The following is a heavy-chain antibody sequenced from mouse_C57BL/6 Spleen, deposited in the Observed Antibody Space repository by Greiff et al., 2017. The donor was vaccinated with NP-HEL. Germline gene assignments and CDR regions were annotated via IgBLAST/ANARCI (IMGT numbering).Heavy chain of an antibody. D-gene: IGHD4-1*02. CDR3: APNWDGDY. CDR2: IYPGDGDT. CDR1: GYAFSSSW. V-gene: IGHV1-82*01. J-gene: IGHJ2*01. Sequence: VQRVESVPELVKPGASVKISCKASGYAFSSSWMNWVKQRPGKGLEWIGRIYPGDGDTNYNGKFKGKATLTADKSSSTAYMQLSSLTSEDSAVYFCAPNWDGDYWGQGTTLTVSS.